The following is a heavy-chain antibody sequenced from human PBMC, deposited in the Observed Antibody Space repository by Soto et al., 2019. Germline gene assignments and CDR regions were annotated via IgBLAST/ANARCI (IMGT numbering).Heavy chain of an antibody. CDR1: GFTFSSYA. V-gene: IGHV3-23*01. CDR2: ISGSGGST. CDR3: ANPPLYYYDSSGYSDY. J-gene: IGHJ4*02. D-gene: IGHD3-22*01. Sequence: QLGGSLRLSCAASGFTFSSYAMSWVRQAPGKGLEWVSAISGSGGSTYYADSVKGRFTISRDNSKNTLYLQMNSLRAEDTAVYYCANPPLYYYDSSGYSDYWGQGTLVTVSS.